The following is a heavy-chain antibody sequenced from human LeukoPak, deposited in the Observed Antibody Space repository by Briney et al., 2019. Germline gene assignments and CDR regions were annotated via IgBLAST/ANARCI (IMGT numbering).Heavy chain of an antibody. D-gene: IGHD2-2*01. CDR3: AKGYCASTTCYARFEN. CDR1: GFTFSSYA. V-gene: IGHV3-23*01. J-gene: IGHJ4*02. Sequence: GSLRLSCAATGFTFSSYAMSWVRQAPGKGLEWVSSIGGSGGTTFYADSVKGRFTISRDSSKNTLFLQMSSLRAEDTAVYYFAKGYCASTTCYARFENWGQGTLVTVSS. CDR2: IGGSGGTT.